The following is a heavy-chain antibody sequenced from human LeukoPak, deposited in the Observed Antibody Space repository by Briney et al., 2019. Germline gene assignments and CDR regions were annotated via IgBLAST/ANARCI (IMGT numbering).Heavy chain of an antibody. CDR3: ARDHISLVGNSSGWPEGY. CDR2: ISYDGSNK. D-gene: IGHD6-19*01. V-gene: IGHV3-30-3*01. Sequence: GGSLRLSCAASGFTFSSYAMSWVRQALGKGLEWVAVISYDGSNKYYADSVKGQFTISRDNSKNTLYLQMNSLRAEDTAVYYCARDHISLVGNSSGWPEGYWGQGTLVTVSS. CDR1: GFTFSSYA. J-gene: IGHJ4*02.